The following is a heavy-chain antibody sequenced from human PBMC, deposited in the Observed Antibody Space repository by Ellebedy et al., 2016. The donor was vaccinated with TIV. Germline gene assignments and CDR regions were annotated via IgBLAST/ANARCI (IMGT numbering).Heavy chain of an antibody. Sequence: SGPTLVKPTQTLTLTCTFSGFSLNTDRVTVGWVRQPPGKALEWLAFIYGNDIKRRSPSLESRLTITKATSKNQVVLTVTNVDPVDTATHFCVHRTTVTSVDYWGQGTLVTVSS. CDR1: GFSLNTDRVT. D-gene: IGHD4-11*01. J-gene: IGHJ4*02. V-gene: IGHV2-5*01. CDR2: IYGNDIK. CDR3: VHRTTVTSVDY.